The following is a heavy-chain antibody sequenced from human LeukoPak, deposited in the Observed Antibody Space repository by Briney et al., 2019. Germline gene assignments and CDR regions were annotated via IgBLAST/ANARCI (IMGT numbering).Heavy chain of an antibody. CDR3: ASNTYDYVWGSYRHHLRH. J-gene: IGHJ4*02. Sequence: PSETLSLTCAVYGGSFSGYYWNWIRQPPGKGLEWIGEINHSGSTNYNPSLKSRVTISVDTSKNQFSLKLSSVTAADTAVYYCASNTYDYVWGSYRHHLRHWGQGTLVTVSS. V-gene: IGHV4-34*01. CDR1: GGSFSGYY. D-gene: IGHD3-16*02. CDR2: INHSGST.